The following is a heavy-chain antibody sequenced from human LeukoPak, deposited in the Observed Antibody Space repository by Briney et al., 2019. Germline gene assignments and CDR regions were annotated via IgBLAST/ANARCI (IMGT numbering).Heavy chain of an antibody. Sequence: GGSLRLSCAASGFTFSDYYMSWIRQAPGKGLEWVSYISSSGSTIYYADSVKGRFTISRDNAKNSLYLQMNSLRAEDTAVYYCARATMVIRSNWFDPWGQGTLVTVSS. D-gene: IGHD3-10*01. CDR3: ARATMVIRSNWFDP. J-gene: IGHJ5*02. CDR1: GFTFSDYY. V-gene: IGHV3-11*04. CDR2: ISSSGSTI.